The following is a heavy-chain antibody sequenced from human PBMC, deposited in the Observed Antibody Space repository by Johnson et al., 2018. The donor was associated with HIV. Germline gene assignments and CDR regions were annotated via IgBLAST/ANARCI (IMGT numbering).Heavy chain of an antibody. Sequence: EVQLVESGGGLVQPGGSLRLSCAASGFIVSSNYMSWVRQAPGKGLEWVSVLGTAGDTYYLGSVKGRFTISRENAKNSLYLQMNSLRAGDTAVYYCARDPYYDFLTGPRDAFDIWGQGTMVTVSS. CDR1: GFIVSSNY. D-gene: IGHD3-9*01. J-gene: IGHJ3*02. CDR3: ARDPYYDFLTGPRDAFDI. CDR2: LGTAGDT. V-gene: IGHV3-13*01.